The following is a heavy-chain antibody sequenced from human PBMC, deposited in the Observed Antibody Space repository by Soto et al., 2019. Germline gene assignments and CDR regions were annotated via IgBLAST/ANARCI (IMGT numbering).Heavy chain of an antibody. CDR2: INHSGST. CDR3: ARGRGYRGYCSGGSCRGPFDY. Sequence: SETLSLTCAVYGGSFSGYYWSWIRQPPGKGLEWIGEINHSGSTNYNPSLKSRVTISVDTSKNQFSLKLSSVTAADTAVYYCARGRGYRGYCSGGSCRGPFDYWGQGTLVTVSS. V-gene: IGHV4-34*01. CDR1: GGSFSGYY. D-gene: IGHD2-15*01. J-gene: IGHJ4*02.